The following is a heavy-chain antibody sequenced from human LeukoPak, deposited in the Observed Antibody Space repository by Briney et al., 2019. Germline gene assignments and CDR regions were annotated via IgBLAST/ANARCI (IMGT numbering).Heavy chain of an antibody. CDR3: VFDIWTLGGH. Sequence: PGGSRRLSCAASGFTFSNYDMDWVRQAPGKGLEWVAYISNNGKTIYYADCVKGRFTISRDNARSSLYLQMNSLRAEDTAVYYCVFDIWTLGGHWGQGTLVSVAS. D-gene: IGHD3-9*01. CDR1: GFTFSNYD. J-gene: IGHJ4*02. CDR2: ISNNGKTI. V-gene: IGHV3-48*03.